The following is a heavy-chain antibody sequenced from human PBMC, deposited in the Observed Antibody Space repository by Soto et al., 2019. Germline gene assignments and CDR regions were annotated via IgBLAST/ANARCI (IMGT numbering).Heavy chain of an antibody. CDR3: ARVVPAAYFDY. CDR1: GYTFTSYG. Sequence: QVQLVQSGAEVKKPGASVKVSCKASGYTFTSYGISWVRQAPGQGLVWMGWISAYNGHTNYSQNFQGRVNMTTETSTSTAYMELRSLRADDTAVFYCARVVPAAYFDYWGQGTLVTVSS. J-gene: IGHJ4*02. V-gene: IGHV1-18*01. D-gene: IGHD2-2*01. CDR2: ISAYNGHT.